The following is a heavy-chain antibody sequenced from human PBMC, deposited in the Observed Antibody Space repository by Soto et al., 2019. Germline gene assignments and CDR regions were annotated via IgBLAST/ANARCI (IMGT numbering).Heavy chain of an antibody. Sequence: GGSLRLSCAASGFTFSSYAMSWVRQAPGKGLEWVSAIRYSGDTTYYTDSVKGRFTISRDNSQNTLYLQMNSLRAEDTAVYYCAKPSGIPSTVTPYWYFDLWGRGTLVTVSS. CDR3: AKPSGIPSTVTPYWYFDL. CDR2: IRYSGDTT. V-gene: IGHV3-23*01. J-gene: IGHJ2*01. D-gene: IGHD4-17*01. CDR1: GFTFSSYA.